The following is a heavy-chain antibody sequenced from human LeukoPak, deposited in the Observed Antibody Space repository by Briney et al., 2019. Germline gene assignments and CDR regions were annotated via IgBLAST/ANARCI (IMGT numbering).Heavy chain of an antibody. CDR1: GGTFSSYA. CDR3: AREGYSGYALDY. Sequence: GASVKVSCKASGGTFSSYAISWVRQAPGQGLEWMGGIIPIFGTANYAQKFQGRVTITADESTSTAYMELRSLRSEDTAVYYCAREGYSGYALDYWGQGTLVTVSS. V-gene: IGHV1-69*13. CDR2: IIPIFGTA. J-gene: IGHJ4*02. D-gene: IGHD5-12*01.